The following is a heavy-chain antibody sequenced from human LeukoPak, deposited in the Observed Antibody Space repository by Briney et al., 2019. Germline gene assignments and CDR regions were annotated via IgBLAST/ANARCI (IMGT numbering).Heavy chain of an antibody. Sequence: SGGSLRLSCVVTGITLTTYTMYWVRQAPGKGLEWVAIISYDENNKYYADSVKGRFTISRDNNKDTVFLQMNNLRSEDTALYYCARIGFSATTSSYWGRGTGVIVSS. D-gene: IGHD2/OR15-2a*01. J-gene: IGHJ4*02. CDR2: ISYDENNK. CDR3: ARIGFSATTSSY. CDR1: GITLTTYT. V-gene: IGHV3-30-3*01.